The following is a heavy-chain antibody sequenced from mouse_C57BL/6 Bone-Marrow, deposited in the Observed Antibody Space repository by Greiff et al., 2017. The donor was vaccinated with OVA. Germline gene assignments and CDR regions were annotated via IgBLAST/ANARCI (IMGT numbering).Heavy chain of an antibody. CDR3: AAYYGFAY. CDR1: GYTFTDYY. J-gene: IGHJ3*01. Sequence: VQLQQSGAELVRPGASVKLSCKASGYTFTDYYINWVKQRPGQGLEWIARIYPGSGNTYYNEKFKGKATLTAEKSSSTAYMQLSSLTSEDSAVYFCAAYYGFAYWGQGTLVTVSA. V-gene: IGHV1-76*01. CDR2: IYPGSGNT. D-gene: IGHD1-1*01.